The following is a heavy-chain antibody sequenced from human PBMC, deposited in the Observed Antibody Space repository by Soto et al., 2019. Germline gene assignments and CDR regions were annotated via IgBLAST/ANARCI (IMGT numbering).Heavy chain of an antibody. V-gene: IGHV4-59*08. CDR2: VHHSWGS. D-gene: IGHD5-12*01. CDR3: AGGGGVVTNVFDI. CDR1: GGSISSYY. J-gene: IGHJ3*02. Sequence: ASETLSLTCTVSGGSISSYYWSWIRQPPGKGMEWIGYVHHSWGSTYNPSLQSRVAISLDTSKSQFSLKLTSVTAADTAVYSGAGGGGVVTNVFDIGGKGTRVP.